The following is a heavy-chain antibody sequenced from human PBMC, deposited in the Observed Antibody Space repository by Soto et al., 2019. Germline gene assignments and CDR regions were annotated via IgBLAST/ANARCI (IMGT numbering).Heavy chain of an antibody. V-gene: IGHV4-4*07. J-gene: IGHJ6*02. Sequence: SETLSLTCTVSGGSISSYYWSWIRQPAGRGLEWFGRIYTSGSTNYNPSLKSRVTMSVDTSKNQFSLKLSSVTAADTAVYYCARDRFLEWLLTPSGYYYGMDVWGQGTTVTVSS. CDR3: ARDRFLEWLLTPSGYYYGMDV. CDR1: GGSISSYY. D-gene: IGHD3-3*01. CDR2: IYTSGST.